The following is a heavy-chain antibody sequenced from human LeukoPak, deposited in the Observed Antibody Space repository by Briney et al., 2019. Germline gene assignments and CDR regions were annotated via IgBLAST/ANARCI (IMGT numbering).Heavy chain of an antibody. CDR2: INAGNDNK. Sequence: ASVKVSCKASGYAFTEYAVHWVRQAPGQRLEWMGWINAGNDNKRYSQNFQGRVTINRDTSASTVYMELNSLRSEDTAVYYCARVTGTYCDYWGQGTLVTVSS. D-gene: IGHD3-9*01. CDR3: ARVTGTYCDY. J-gene: IGHJ4*02. CDR1: GYAFTEYA. V-gene: IGHV1-3*01.